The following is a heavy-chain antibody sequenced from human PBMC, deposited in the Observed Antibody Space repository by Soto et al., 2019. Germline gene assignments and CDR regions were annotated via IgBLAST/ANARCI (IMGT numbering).Heavy chain of an antibody. J-gene: IGHJ4*02. Sequence: QVQLVESGGGVVQPGRSLRLSCAASGFTFSSYAMHWVRQAPGKGLEWVAVISYDGSNKYYADSVKGRFTLSRANSKNALYLQMNSLMAEDTAVYYCARDPGGTDFAEWTYYFDYWGQGTLVTVSS. CDR3: ARDPGGTDFAEWTYYFDY. D-gene: IGHD3-3*01. CDR2: ISYDGSNK. CDR1: GFTFSSYA. V-gene: IGHV3-30-3*01.